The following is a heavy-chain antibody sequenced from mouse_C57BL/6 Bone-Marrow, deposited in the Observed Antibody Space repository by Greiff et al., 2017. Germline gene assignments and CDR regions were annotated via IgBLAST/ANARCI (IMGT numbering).Heavy chain of an antibody. Sequence: EVMLVESGGGLVKPGGSLKLSCAASGFTFSSYAMSWVRQTPATRLEWVSTISDGGSYTYYPAPVKGRFTISRDNAKNNLYLQMSHLKSEDTAMYYCSRGRYSNFYFDYWGQGTTLTVAS. V-gene: IGHV5-4*03. CDR1: GFTFSSYA. CDR3: SRGRYSNFYFDY. D-gene: IGHD2-5*01. CDR2: ISDGGSYT. J-gene: IGHJ2*01.